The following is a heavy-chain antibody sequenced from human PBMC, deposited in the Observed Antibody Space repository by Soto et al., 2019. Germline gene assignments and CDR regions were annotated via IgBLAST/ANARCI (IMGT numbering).Heavy chain of an antibody. Sequence: GAAVKVSCNASGYTFDSYFIHWGRQAPGQGLYWMGLVNINTGGTHYPEKSQGRVTMTRDTSVSAASTELSGLTSEDTAVYYFSTTQYHGDYVLNYWGQGTLVTVSS. CDR1: GYTFDSYF. D-gene: IGHD3-16*01. CDR2: VNINTGGT. V-gene: IGHV1-2*02. J-gene: IGHJ4*02. CDR3: STTQYHGDYVLNY.